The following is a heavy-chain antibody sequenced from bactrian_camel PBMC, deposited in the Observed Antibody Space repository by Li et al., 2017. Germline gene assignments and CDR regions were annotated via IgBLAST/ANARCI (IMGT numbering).Heavy chain of an antibody. CDR1: GFTFSSYA. Sequence: DVQLVESGGGLVQPGGSLRLSCAASGFTFSSYAMSWVRQAPGKGLEWVSAINGGGSSTYYADSVKGRFTISRDNAKNTVWLQMNALKPEDTAVCYCAAGLFGPERVPYDNTCPNSYDNAYWGQGTQVTVS. J-gene: IGHJ4*01. V-gene: IGHV3S40*01. D-gene: IGHD4*01. CDR3: AAGLFGPERVPYDNTCPNSYDNAY. CDR2: INGGGSST.